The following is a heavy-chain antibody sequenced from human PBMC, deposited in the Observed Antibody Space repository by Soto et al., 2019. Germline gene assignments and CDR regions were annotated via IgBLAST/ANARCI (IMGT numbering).Heavy chain of an antibody. D-gene: IGHD4-17*01. CDR3: ARNVDYFDP. CDR2: INTGNGNT. V-gene: IGHV1-3*04. J-gene: IGHJ5*02. CDR1: GYTFTRYA. Sequence: QVQLVQSGAEVKKPGASVKVSCKASGYTFTRYAMHWVRQAPGQGLEWVGWINTGNGNTHYSQKFQGRVTFTRDASATTAYMELSSLTSEDTAVYYCARNVDYFDPWGQGTLVTVSS.